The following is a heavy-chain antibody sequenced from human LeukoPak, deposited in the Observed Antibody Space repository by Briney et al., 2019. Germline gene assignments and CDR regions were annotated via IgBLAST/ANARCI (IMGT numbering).Heavy chain of an antibody. Sequence: GGSLRLSCAASGFTFSYYTMHWVRQAPGKGLEWVAVISYDGSNNYYADSLKGRFTISRDNPKNTLYLQMNSLRAEDTAVYYCARVLNYYDSSGYYFSYWGQGTLVTVSS. V-gene: IGHV3-30-3*01. CDR1: GFTFSYYT. CDR2: ISYDGSNN. CDR3: ARVLNYYDSSGYYFSY. J-gene: IGHJ4*02. D-gene: IGHD3-22*01.